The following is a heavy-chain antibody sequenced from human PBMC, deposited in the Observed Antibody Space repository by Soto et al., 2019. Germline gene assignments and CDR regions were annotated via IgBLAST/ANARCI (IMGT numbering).Heavy chain of an antibody. V-gene: IGHV3-48*02. CDR3: ARGDYYDYGLDV. CDR1: GFTFSHYN. D-gene: IGHD3-16*01. J-gene: IGHJ6*02. Sequence: VGSLRLSCAASGFTFSHYNMNWVRQAPGKGLEWLSSISSSSSTTYYADSVKGRFTISRDDAKNSLYLQMNSLRDEDTAVYYCARGDYYDYGLDVWGQGTTVTVSS. CDR2: ISSSSSTT.